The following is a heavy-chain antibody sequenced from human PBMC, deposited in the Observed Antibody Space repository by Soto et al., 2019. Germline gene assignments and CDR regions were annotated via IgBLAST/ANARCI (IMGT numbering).Heavy chain of an antibody. CDR1: GFTFSRYA. J-gene: IGHJ5*02. CDR2: ISYDGSNK. D-gene: IGHD3-22*01. CDR3: ARSLDYYDSSGSTLGWFDP. V-gene: IGHV3-30-3*01. Sequence: QVQLVESGGGVVQPGRSLRLSCATSGFTFSRYAMHWVRQAPGKGLEWVALISYDGSNKYYADSVKGRFTISRDNSKNTLYLQMNSRRAEDTAVYYCARSLDYYDSSGSTLGWFDPWGQGTLVTVSS.